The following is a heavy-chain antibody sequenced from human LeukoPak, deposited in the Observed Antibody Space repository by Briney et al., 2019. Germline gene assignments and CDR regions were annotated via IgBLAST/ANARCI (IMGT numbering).Heavy chain of an antibody. CDR2: ISGSGNYI. J-gene: IGHJ4*02. D-gene: IGHD2/OR15-2a*01. CDR1: GFSFSDSY. V-gene: IGHV3-11*01. Sequence: GGTLRLSCAASGFSFSDSYMSWLRQTPGKGLESLAYISGSGNYINYADSVKGRFTISRDNTKNSLYLQMNSLKAEDTAIYYCSRDPRILDYWGQGTLVTVSS. CDR3: SRDPRILDY.